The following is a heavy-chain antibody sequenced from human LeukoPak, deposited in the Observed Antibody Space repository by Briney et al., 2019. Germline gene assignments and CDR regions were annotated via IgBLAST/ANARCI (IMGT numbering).Heavy chain of an antibody. J-gene: IGHJ6*03. Sequence: ASVKVSCKASGYTFTGYYMYWVRQAPGQGLEWMGGIIPIFGAANYAQKFQGRVTITADESTSTAYMELSSLRSEDTAVYYCAREGYDYSNRNYYYYMDVWGRGTTVTVSS. V-gene: IGHV1-69*13. CDR1: GYTFTGYY. D-gene: IGHD4-11*01. CDR2: IIPIFGAA. CDR3: AREGYDYSNRNYYYYMDV.